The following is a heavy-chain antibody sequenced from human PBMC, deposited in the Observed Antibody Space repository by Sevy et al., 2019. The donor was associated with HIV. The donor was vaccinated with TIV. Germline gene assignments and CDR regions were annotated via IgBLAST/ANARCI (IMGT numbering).Heavy chain of an antibody. CDR1: GYSISSGYY. CDR2: IYHSGST. Sequence: SETLSLTCAVSGYSISSGYYWGWIRQPPGKGLEWIGSIYHSGSTYYNPSLKSRVTISVHTSKNQFSLKLSSVTAADTAVYYCARVHVVVAAKGGAFDIWGQGTMVTVSS. V-gene: IGHV4-38-2*01. D-gene: IGHD2-15*01. CDR3: ARVHVVVAAKGGAFDI. J-gene: IGHJ3*02.